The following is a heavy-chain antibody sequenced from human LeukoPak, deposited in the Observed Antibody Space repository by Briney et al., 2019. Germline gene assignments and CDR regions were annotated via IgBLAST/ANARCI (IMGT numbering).Heavy chain of an antibody. CDR2: IYYSGST. D-gene: IGHD5-12*01. CDR3: ARDRGPYSGYDSYYFDY. V-gene: IGHV4-31*03. J-gene: IGHJ4*02. CDR1: GGSISSGGYY. Sequence: SETLSLTCTVSGGSISSGGYYWSWIRQHPGKGLEWIGYIYYSGSTYYNPSLKSRVTISVDTSKNQFPLKLSSVTAADTAVYYCARDRGPYSGYDSYYFDYWGQGTLVTVSS.